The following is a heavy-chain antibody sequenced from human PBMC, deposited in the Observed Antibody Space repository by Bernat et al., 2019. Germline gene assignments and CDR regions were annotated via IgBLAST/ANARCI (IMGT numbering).Heavy chain of an antibody. Sequence: QVQLVESGGGVVQPGRSLRLSCAASGFIFSSYAMHWVRQAPGKGLEWVAVTSYDGSNKYYADSVKGRFTISRDNSKNMLYLQMNSLRTEDTAVYFCARDDYYDSSGYYYDAFDIWGQGTMVTVSS. CDR3: ARDDYYDSSGYYYDAFDI. J-gene: IGHJ3*02. D-gene: IGHD3-22*01. CDR2: TSYDGSNK. V-gene: IGHV3-30-3*01. CDR1: GFIFSSYA.